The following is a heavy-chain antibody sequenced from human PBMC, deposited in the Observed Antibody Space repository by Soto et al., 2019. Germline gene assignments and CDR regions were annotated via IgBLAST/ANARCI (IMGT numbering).Heavy chain of an antibody. D-gene: IGHD5-18*01. Sequence: PGLVKPSETLSLTCTVSGGSISSXXYXXXWIRQPPGKGLEWIGIIYYRGSTYYNPSLXXXXXXXXXXXXXXXXXXXXXXXXXDTAFYYCAKRGYSFAYLPFDDWGQGTLVTVSS. CDR2: IYYRGST. CDR3: AKRGYSFAYLPFDD. J-gene: IGHJ4*02. V-gene: IGHV4-39*01. CDR1: GGSISSXXYX.